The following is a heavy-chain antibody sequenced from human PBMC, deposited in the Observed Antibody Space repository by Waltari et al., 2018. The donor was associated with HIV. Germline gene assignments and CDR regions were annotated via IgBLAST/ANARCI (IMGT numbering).Heavy chain of an antibody. CDR1: GGTFSSYA. J-gene: IGHJ5*02. V-gene: IGHV1-69*01. CDR3: ARIPSVVVAATVRFNWFDP. CDR2: IIPIFGTA. Sequence: QVQLVQSGAEVKKPGSSVKVSCKASGGTFSSYAISWVRQAPGQGLEWMGGIIPIFGTANYEQKFQGRVTITADESTSTAYMELSSLRSEDTAVYYCARIPSVVVAATVRFNWFDPWGQGTLVTVSS. D-gene: IGHD2-15*01.